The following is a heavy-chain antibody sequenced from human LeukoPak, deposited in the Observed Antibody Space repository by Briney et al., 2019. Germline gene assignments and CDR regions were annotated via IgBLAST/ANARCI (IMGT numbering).Heavy chain of an antibody. CDR3: AKDRRFDH. J-gene: IGHJ5*02. CDR1: GFTFSDYG. CDR2: IWNDGSYA. Sequence: PGGSLRLSCAASGFTFSDYGMHWVRQAPGKVLEWVAVIWNDGSYAYYADSVKGRFTISRDNSKNTLYLQMNSLRAEDTGVYYCAKDRRFDHWGQGTLVTVSS. V-gene: IGHV3-33*06.